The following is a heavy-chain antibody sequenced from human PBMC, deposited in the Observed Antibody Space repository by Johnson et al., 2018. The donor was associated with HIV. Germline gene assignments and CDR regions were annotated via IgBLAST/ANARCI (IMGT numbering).Heavy chain of an antibody. V-gene: IGHV3-74*01. J-gene: IGHJ3*02. CDR1: GFTFTNYW. Sequence: EVQLVESGGGLVQPGGSLRLSCAVSGFTFTNYWMHWVRQAPGKGLVWVSRVNNDGGDTIYADSVKGRFTISRDNAKNTLFLQMNSLRAEDTAMYFCASQVRGLRLGVDAFDIWGQGTMVTVSS. CDR2: VNNDGGDT. D-gene: IGHD3-16*01. CDR3: ASQVRGLRLGVDAFDI.